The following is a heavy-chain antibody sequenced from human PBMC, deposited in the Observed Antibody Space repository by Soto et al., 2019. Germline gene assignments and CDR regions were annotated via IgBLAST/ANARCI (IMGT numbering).Heavy chain of an antibody. J-gene: IGHJ4*02. Sequence: SETLSLTCTVSGGSISSYYWSWIRQPPGKGLEWIGYIYYSGSTNYNPSLKSRVTISVDTSKNQFSLKLSSVTAADTAVYYCARAAAPSTYYDFWSGYSGDPKNYFDYWGQGTLVTVSS. CDR1: GGSISSYY. D-gene: IGHD3-3*01. CDR3: ARAAAPSTYYDFWSGYSGDPKNYFDY. CDR2: IYYSGST. V-gene: IGHV4-59*01.